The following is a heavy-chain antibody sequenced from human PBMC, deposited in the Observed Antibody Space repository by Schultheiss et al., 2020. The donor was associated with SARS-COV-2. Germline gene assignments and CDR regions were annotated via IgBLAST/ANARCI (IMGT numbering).Heavy chain of an antibody. J-gene: IGHJ4*02. D-gene: IGHD2-2*01. Sequence: GGSLLFSFLASGFTFSSYAMSWVRQAPGKGLEWVSAISGSGGSTYYADSVKGRFTISRDNSKNTLYLQMNSLRAEDTAVYYCAKYFHIVVVPAAMDYWGQGTLVTVSS. V-gene: IGHV3-23*01. CDR3: AKYFHIVVVPAAMDY. CDR1: GFTFSSYA. CDR2: ISGSGGST.